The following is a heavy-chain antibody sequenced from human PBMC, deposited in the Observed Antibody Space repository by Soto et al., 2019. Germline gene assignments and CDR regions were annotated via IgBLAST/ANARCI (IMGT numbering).Heavy chain of an antibody. CDR3: ARHNGPLYVGYYYDMDV. Sequence: SETLSLTCTVAVPSLSSSSYCWGWIRQPPGKGLEWIGSIYYSGYTYYNPSLKSRVTISVDTSKNQFSLKLSSVTAADTAVYYCARHNGPLYVGYYYDMDVWGQGTTVTVS. J-gene: IGHJ6*02. CDR2: IYYSGYT. V-gene: IGHV4-39*01. D-gene: IGHD3-16*01. CDR1: VPSLSSSSYC.